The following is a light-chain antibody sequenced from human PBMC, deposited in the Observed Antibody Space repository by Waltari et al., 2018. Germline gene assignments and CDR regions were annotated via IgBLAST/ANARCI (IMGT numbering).Light chain of an antibody. CDR3: EVREDSPNGFVI. CDR1: TSNIGRNT. J-gene: IGLJ2*01. CDR2: SNN. V-gene: IGLV1-44*01. Sequence: QSGLTQPPSASGTPGQRVSISCSGSTSNIGRNTVNWYQQLPGTAPKLLIYSNNRRPSGVPDRFSGSKSGTSASLAISGLQSEDEADYYCEVREDSPNGFVIFGGGTKLTVL.